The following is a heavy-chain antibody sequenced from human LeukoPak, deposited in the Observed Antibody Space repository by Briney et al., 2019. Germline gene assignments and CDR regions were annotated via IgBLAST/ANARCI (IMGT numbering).Heavy chain of an antibody. CDR3: ARHKEVGDYYYFDY. J-gene: IGHJ4*02. Sequence: VASVKVSCKASGYTFTSYGISWVRQAPGQGLEWMGIINPSGGSTSYTQKFQGRVTMTRGTSTTTVYMELNSLRSQDTAVYYCARHKEVGDYYYFDYWGQGTLVTVSS. CDR1: GYTFTSYG. D-gene: IGHD2/OR15-2a*01. CDR2: INPSGGST. V-gene: IGHV1-46*01.